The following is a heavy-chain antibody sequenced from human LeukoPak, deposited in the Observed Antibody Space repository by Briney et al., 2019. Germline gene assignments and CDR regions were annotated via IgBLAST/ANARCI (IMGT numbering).Heavy chain of an antibody. Sequence: GGSLRLSCAASGFTFSSYGMHWVRQAPGKGLEWVGRITSKTDGGTTDYAAPVKGRFTISRDDSKNTLYLQVNSLKTEDTAVYYCTTDSWDLLRYWGQGTLVTVSS. J-gene: IGHJ4*02. CDR3: TTDSWDLLRY. CDR1: GFTFSSYG. D-gene: IGHD1-26*01. CDR2: ITSKTDGGTT. V-gene: IGHV3-15*01.